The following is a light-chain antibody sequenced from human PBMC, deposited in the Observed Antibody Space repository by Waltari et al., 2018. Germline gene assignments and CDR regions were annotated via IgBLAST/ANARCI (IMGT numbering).Light chain of an antibody. CDR3: TSYTSSHGLV. J-gene: IGLJ1*01. CDR1: SRDVGGYYY. Sequence: QSALTQPASVSGSPGQSITISCTGTSRDVGGYYYLSWYQQHPGKAPKVVIFDVSYRPSGFSNRFSASKSGNTAALTISGLQAEDEADYYCTSYTSSHGLVFGTGTKVTVL. CDR2: DVS. V-gene: IGLV2-14*03.